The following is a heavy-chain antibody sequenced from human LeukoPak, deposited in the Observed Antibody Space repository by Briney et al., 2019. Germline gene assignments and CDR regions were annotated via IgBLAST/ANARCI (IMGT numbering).Heavy chain of an antibody. CDR1: GGSISSYY. CDR3: ARVAVADHYFDY. CDR2: IYYSGST. Sequence: PSETLSLTCTVSGGSISSYYWSWIRQPPGKGLEWIGYIYYSGSTNYNPSLKSRVTISVDTSKNRFSLKLSSVTAADTAVYYCARVAVADHYFDYWGQGTLVTVSS. D-gene: IGHD6-19*01. J-gene: IGHJ4*02. V-gene: IGHV4-59*01.